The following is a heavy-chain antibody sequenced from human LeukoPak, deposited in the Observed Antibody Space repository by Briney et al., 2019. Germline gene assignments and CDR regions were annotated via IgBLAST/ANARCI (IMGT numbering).Heavy chain of an antibody. CDR1: GFTFSSYS. CDR3: ARRGIISGWYWAYYFDY. J-gene: IGHJ4*02. V-gene: IGHV3-21*01. D-gene: IGHD6-19*01. CDR2: ISSSSSYI. Sequence: PGGSLRLSCAASGFTFSSYSMNWVRQAPGKGLEWVSSISSSSSYIYYADSVKGRFTISRDNAKNSLYLQMNSLRAEDTAVYYCARRGIISGWYWAYYFDYWGQGTLVTVSS.